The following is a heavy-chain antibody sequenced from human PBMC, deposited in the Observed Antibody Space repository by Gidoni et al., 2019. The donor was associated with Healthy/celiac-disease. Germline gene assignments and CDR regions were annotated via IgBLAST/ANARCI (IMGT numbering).Heavy chain of an antibody. D-gene: IGHD3-10*01. V-gene: IGHV3-9*01. CDR3: AKDSGGSGAAYYYYGMDV. Sequence: EVQLVESGGGLVQPGRSLRLSCAASGFTFDDYAMHWVRQAPGKGLEWVSGISWNSGSIGYADSVKGRFTISRDNAKNSLYLQMNSLRAEDTALYYCAKDSGGSGAAYYYYGMDVWGQGTTVTVSS. CDR2: ISWNSGSI. CDR1: GFTFDDYA. J-gene: IGHJ6*02.